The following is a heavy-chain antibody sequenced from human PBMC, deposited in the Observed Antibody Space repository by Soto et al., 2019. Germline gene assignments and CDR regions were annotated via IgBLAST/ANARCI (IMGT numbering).Heavy chain of an antibody. CDR1: GYTFTSYA. J-gene: IGHJ4*02. Sequence: QVPLVQSGAEEKKPGASVKVSCKASGYTFTSYAIHWVRQAPGQRLEWMGWINAGNGNTKYSQKFQGRVTIPRDTSASTAYMELSSLKSEDTAVYYCARGDWWLFDYWGQGTLVTVSS. CDR2: INAGNGNT. D-gene: IGHD2-8*02. V-gene: IGHV1-3*05. CDR3: ARGDWWLFDY.